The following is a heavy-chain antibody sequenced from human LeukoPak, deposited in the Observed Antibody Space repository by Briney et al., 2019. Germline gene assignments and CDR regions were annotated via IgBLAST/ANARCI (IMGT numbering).Heavy chain of an antibody. J-gene: IGHJ4*02. CDR1: GFTFSTYE. CDR2: ISNSGSTI. CDR3: ARGERGYSGYDWDY. V-gene: IGHV3-48*03. Sequence: GGSLRLSCVASGFTFSTYEMNWVRQAPGKGLEWVSYISNSGSTIYYADSLKDRFTISRDNAKNSLYLQMNSLRAEDTAVYYCARGERGYSGYDWDYWGQGTLVTVSS. D-gene: IGHD5-12*01.